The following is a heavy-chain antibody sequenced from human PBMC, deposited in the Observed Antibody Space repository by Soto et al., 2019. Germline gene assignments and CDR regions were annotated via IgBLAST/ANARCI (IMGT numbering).Heavy chain of an antibody. CDR2: ISGSGGST. J-gene: IGHJ4*02. CDR1: GFTFSSYA. CDR3: AKDRTKIFGVVISDY. Sequence: GSLRLSCAASGFTFSSYAMSWVRQAPGKGLEWVSAISGSGGSTYYADSVKGRFTISRDNSKNTLYLQINSLRAEDTAVYYCAKDRTKIFGVVISDYWGQGTLVTVSS. V-gene: IGHV3-23*01. D-gene: IGHD3-3*01.